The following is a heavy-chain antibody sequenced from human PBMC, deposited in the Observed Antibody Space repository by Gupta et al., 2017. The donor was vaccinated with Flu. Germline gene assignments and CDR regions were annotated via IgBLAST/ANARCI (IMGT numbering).Heavy chain of an antibody. J-gene: IGHJ4*02. CDR3: ARWARQCTDTNCYAPFDF. CDR1: GGTFSSHA. Sequence: QVQLVQSGAEVKKPGSSVKVSCKASGGTFSSHAFNWVRQAPGQGLEWMGRIIPIFGTANYAQKFQGRVTITADESSTTAYLELSSLRSEDTAVYYCARWARQCTDTNCYAPFDFWGQGTLVTVSS. V-gene: IGHV1-69*18. D-gene: IGHD2-2*01. CDR2: IIPIFGTA.